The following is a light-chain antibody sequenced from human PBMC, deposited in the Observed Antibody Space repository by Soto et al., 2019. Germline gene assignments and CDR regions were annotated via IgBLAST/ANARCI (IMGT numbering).Light chain of an antibody. J-gene: IGKJ4*02. CDR3: QQYSGYSVLT. V-gene: IGKV1-5*03. CDR1: QKINNW. Sequence: DIQLTQSPSTLSASIGDRVTITCRASQKINNWLAWYQQKPGTPPKLLISKASNLESGVPSRFSGSGSETEFTLTISSLQPDDFATYYCQQYSGYSVLTLAGGTRVDIK. CDR2: KAS.